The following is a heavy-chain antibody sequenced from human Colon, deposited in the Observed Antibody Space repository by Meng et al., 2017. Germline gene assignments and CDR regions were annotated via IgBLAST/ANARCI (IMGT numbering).Heavy chain of an antibody. D-gene: IGHD3-10*01. CDR1: GGSIRSSNFY. Sequence: QPQLQESGPGLVKPSETLSLTCTVSGGSIRSSNFYWGWIRQPPGKGLEWIGNIYYTGSTFYNPSLESRVNISIDTSKNQFSLRLNSVTAADTAVYSCARALRITLLRGVIKSGWFDPWGQGTLVTVSS. CDR3: ARALRITLLRGVIKSGWFDP. V-gene: IGHV4-39*07. J-gene: IGHJ5*02. CDR2: IYYTGST.